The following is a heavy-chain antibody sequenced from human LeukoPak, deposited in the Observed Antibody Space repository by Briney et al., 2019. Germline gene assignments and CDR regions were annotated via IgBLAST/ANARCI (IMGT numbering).Heavy chain of an antibody. Sequence: PSATLSLTCTVSGGSISSYYWSWIRQPPGKGLEWIGYIYYSGSTNYNPSLKSRVTISVDTSKNQFSLKLSSVTAADTAVYYCARAGGYSYGYSDFDIWGQGTMVTVSS. CDR1: GGSISSYY. CDR3: ARAGGYSYGYSDFDI. J-gene: IGHJ3*02. V-gene: IGHV4-59*01. D-gene: IGHD5-18*01. CDR2: IYYSGST.